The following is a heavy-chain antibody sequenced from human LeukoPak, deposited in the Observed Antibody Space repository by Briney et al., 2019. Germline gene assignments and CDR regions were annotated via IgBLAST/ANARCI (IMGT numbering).Heavy chain of an antibody. Sequence: PGGSLRLSCAASGFSFSTYAMNWVRQAPGKRLEWVSSITATGRDTYYALSVKGRITISRDNAKNSLYLQMNSLRAEDTAVYYCAELGITMVGGVWGKGTTVTISS. CDR1: GFSFSTYA. CDR3: AELGITMVGGV. V-gene: IGHV3-23*01. J-gene: IGHJ6*04. D-gene: IGHD3-10*02. CDR2: ITATGRDT.